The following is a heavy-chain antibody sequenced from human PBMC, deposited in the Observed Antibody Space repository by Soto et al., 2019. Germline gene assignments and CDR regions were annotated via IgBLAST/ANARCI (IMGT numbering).Heavy chain of an antibody. CDR2: IYHSGST. Sequence: QVQLQESGPGLVKPSGTLSLTCAVSGGSISSSNWWSWVRQPPGKGQEWIGEIYHSGSTNYNPSLKSRVTISVDKSKNQFSLKLSSVTAADTAVYYCARGGRQKKTLRDWYFDLWGRGTLVTVSS. D-gene: IGHD2-15*01. V-gene: IGHV4-4*02. CDR3: ARGGRQKKTLRDWYFDL. CDR1: GGSISSSNW. J-gene: IGHJ2*01.